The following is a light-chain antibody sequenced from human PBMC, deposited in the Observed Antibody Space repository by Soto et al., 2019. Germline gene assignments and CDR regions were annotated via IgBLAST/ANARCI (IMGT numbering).Light chain of an antibody. CDR1: QRVLYSSNSKNY. CDR3: QQYYSIPWT. J-gene: IGKJ1*01. Sequence: DIVMTQSPDSLAVSLGERATINCKSSQRVLYSSNSKNYLAWYQQKPGQPPKLLIYWASTRESGVPDRFSGSGSGTVFTLTISSLQAEDVALYYCQQYYSIPWTFGQGTKVEIK. V-gene: IGKV4-1*01. CDR2: WAS.